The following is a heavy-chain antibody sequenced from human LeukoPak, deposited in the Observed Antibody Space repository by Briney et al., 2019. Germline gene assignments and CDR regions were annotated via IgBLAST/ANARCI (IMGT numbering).Heavy chain of an antibody. Sequence: GGSLRLSCAASGFTFITYDMHWVRQVTGKGLEWVSAIGTADDTYYLGSVKGRFTISRENAKNVLYLQMSSLRAEDTAVYYCAREIRETVITRHYYYGIDVWGQGTTVTVSS. V-gene: IGHV3-13*01. CDR2: IGTADDT. CDR1: GFTFITYD. CDR3: AREIRETVITRHYYYGIDV. J-gene: IGHJ6*02. D-gene: IGHD1-7*01.